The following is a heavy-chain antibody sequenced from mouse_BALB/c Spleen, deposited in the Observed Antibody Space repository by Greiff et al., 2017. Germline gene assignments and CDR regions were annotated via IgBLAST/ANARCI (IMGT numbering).Heavy chain of an antibody. CDR2: ISSGGSYT. CDR3: TRNDYDGTGFAY. J-gene: IGHJ3*01. V-gene: IGHV5-6-4*01. Sequence: DVKLVESGGGLVKPGGSLKLSCAASGFTFSSYTMSWVRQTPEKRLEWVATISSGGSYTYYPDSVKGRFTISRDNAKNTLYLQMSSLKSEDTAMYYCTRNDYDGTGFAYWGQGTLVTVSA. D-gene: IGHD2-4*01. CDR1: GFTFSSYT.